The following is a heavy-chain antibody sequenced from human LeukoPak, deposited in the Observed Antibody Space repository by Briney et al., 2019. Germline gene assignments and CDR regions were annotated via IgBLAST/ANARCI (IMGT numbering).Heavy chain of an antibody. J-gene: IGHJ2*01. V-gene: IGHV1-8*01. D-gene: IGHD3-22*01. Sequence: ASVKVSCKASGFTLTNFDINWVRQATGQGLELMGWMNSNTGNTGYAPEFQGRVIMTRGTSIGTAYMELTNLRSEDTAVYYCARGRRGSSGPWSWYLDLWGRGTLVTASS. CDR1: GFTLTNFD. CDR2: MNSNTGNT. CDR3: ARGRRGSSGPWSWYLDL.